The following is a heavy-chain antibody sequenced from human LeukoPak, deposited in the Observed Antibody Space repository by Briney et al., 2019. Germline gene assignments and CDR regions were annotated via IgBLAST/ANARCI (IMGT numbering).Heavy chain of an antibody. V-gene: IGHV4-30-4*01. Sequence: PSQTLSLTCTVSGGSISSGDYYWSWIRQPPGKGLEWIGYIYYSGSTYYNPSLKSRVTISVDTSKNQFSLKLSSVTAADTAVYYCARHERAVNWFDPWGQGTLVTVSS. J-gene: IGHJ5*02. CDR3: ARHERAVNWFDP. CDR1: GGSISSGDYY. CDR2: IYYSGST. D-gene: IGHD1-1*01.